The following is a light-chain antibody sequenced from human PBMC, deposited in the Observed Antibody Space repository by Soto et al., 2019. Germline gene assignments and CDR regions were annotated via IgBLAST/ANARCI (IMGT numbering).Light chain of an antibody. J-gene: IGLJ2*01. Sequence: NFMLTQPHSVSESPGKTITISCTRSSGSLASNYVQWYQQRPGCDPTTMIYEDNRRPSGVPDRFSGSIDSSSTSAALTVPELKTEDESDYCCHAYGPTYCVFGGGTKLTVL. CDR3: HAYGPTYCV. V-gene: IGLV6-57*03. CDR2: EDN. CDR1: SGSLASNY.